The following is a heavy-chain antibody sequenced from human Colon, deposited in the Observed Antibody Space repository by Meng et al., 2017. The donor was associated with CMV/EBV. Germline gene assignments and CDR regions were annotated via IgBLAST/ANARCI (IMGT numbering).Heavy chain of an antibody. Sequence: SVKVSCKAFGGNFGGYSISWVRQAPGQGLEWLGGIIPLYPMTHYAQKFQDRVTIIADKSTSTAYMELTGLTSEDTAIYYCARGRDCINGLCYFDSWGQGTLVTVSS. D-gene: IGHD2-8*01. CDR3: ARGRDCINGLCYFDS. CDR1: GGNFGGYS. CDR2: IIPLYPMT. V-gene: IGHV1-69*10. J-gene: IGHJ4*02.